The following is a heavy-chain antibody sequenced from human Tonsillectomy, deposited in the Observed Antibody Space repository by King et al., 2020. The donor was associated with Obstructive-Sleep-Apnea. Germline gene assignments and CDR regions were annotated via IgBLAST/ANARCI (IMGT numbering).Heavy chain of an antibody. J-gene: IGHJ3*02. CDR2: ISSSTSTI. CDR1: GFIFSSYS. V-gene: IGHV3-48*04. CDR3: AGMTQTDAFDI. Sequence: VQLVESGGGLVQPGGSLRLSCAASGFIFSSYSMDWVRQAPGKGLEWVSYISSSTSTIYYADSVKGRFTISRDNAKNSLYLQMNSLRAEDTAGYYCAGMTQTDAFDIWGQGTMVTVSS.